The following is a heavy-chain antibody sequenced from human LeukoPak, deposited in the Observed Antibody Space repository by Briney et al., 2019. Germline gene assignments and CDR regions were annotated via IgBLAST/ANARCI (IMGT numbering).Heavy chain of an antibody. V-gene: IGHV1-46*01. D-gene: IGHD3-22*01. J-gene: IGHJ4*02. CDR3: ARAVGYYYDSSGYSKNDY. CDR2: INPSGGST. CDR1: GYTFTDYY. Sequence: ASVKVSCKASGYTFTDYYMHWVRQAPGQGLEWMGIINPSGGSTSYAQKFQGRVTMTRDMSTSTVYMELSSLRSEDTAVYYCARAVGYYYDSSGYSKNDYWGQGTLVTVSS.